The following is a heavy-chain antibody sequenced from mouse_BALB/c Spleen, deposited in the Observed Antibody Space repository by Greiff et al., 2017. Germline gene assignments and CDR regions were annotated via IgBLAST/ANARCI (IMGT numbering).Heavy chain of an antibody. V-gene: IGHV14-3*02. CDR2: IDPANGNT. J-gene: IGHJ2*01. CDR1: GFTIKDNY. CDR3: AGRFDY. Sequence: EVQLQQSGAELVKPGASVKLSCTASGFTIKDNYMYWVKQRPEQGLEWIGRIDPANGNTKYDPKFQGKATITADTSSNTAYLQLSRLTSKDTAVYYWAGRFDYWGQGTTLTVSS.